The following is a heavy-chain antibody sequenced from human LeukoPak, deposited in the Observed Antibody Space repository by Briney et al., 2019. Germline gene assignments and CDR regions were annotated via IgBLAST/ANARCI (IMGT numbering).Heavy chain of an antibody. D-gene: IGHD3-10*01. CDR1: GFTFSSYW. CDR3: ARDRRPGYYYMDV. J-gene: IGHJ6*03. CDR2: IKQDGSEK. Sequence: GGSLRLSCAASGFTFSSYWMSWVRQAPGKGLEWVANIKQDGSEKYYVDSVKGRFTISRDNAKNSLYLQMNSLRAEDTAVYYCARDRRPGYYYMDVWGKGTTVTVSS. V-gene: IGHV3-7*01.